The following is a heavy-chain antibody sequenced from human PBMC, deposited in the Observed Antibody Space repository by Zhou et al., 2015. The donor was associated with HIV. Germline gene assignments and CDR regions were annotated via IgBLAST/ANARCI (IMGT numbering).Heavy chain of an antibody. D-gene: IGHD2-2*01. CDR2: IIPIFGTA. V-gene: IGHV1-69*01. CDR3: ARDRGIVVVPAAMLHDAFDI. CDR1: GGTFSSYA. Sequence: QVQLVQSGAEVKKPGSSVKVSCKASGGTFSSYAISWVRQAPGQGLEWMGGIIPIFGTANYAQKFQGRVTITADESTSTAYMELSSLRSEDTAVYYCARDRGIVVVPAAMLHDAFDIWGQGTMVTVSS. J-gene: IGHJ3*02.